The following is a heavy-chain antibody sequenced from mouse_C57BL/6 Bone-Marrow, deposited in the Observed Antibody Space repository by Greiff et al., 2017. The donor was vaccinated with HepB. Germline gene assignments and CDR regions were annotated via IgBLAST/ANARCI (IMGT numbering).Heavy chain of an antibody. Sequence: VKLMESGAELARPGASVKLSCKASGYTFTSYGISWVKQRTGQGLEWIGEIYPRSGNTYYNEKFKGKATLTADKSSSTAYMELRSLTSEDSAVYFCARSTTVVGRDYWGQGTTLTVSS. D-gene: IGHD1-1*01. CDR1: GYTFTSYG. J-gene: IGHJ2*01. V-gene: IGHV1-81*01. CDR2: IYPRSGNT. CDR3: ARSTTVVGRDY.